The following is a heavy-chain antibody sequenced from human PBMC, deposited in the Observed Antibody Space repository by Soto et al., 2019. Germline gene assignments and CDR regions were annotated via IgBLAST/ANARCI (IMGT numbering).Heavy chain of an antibody. D-gene: IGHD7-27*01. CDR1: GGSINSNY. V-gene: IGHV4-59*01. Sequence: SETLSLTCFFSGGSINSNYWNLIRQPPGKGLEWIGYIHFSGSTNYNPSLKSRVTMSVDTSKNQFSLKLSPVTAADTAVYSCARDSATGEGYFDYWGQGSLVTVSS. J-gene: IGHJ4*02. CDR2: IHFSGST. CDR3: ARDSATGEGYFDY.